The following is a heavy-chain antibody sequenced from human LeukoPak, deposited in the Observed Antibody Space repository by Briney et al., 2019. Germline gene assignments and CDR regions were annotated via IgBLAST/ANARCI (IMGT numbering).Heavy chain of an antibody. CDR1: GGSFSGYY. J-gene: IGHJ5*02. Sequence: PSETLSLTCAVYGGSFSGYYWSWIRQPPGKGLEWIGEINHSRSTNYNPSLKSRVTISVDTSKNQFSLKLSSVTAADTAVYYCARSGYCSGGSCHQHFDDWGQGTLVTVSS. D-gene: IGHD2-15*01. CDR3: ARSGYCSGGSCHQHFDD. V-gene: IGHV4-34*01. CDR2: INHSRST.